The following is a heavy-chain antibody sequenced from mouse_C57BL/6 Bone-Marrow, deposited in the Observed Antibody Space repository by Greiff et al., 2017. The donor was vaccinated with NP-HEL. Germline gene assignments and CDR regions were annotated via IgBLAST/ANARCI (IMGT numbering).Heavy chain of an antibody. Sequence: QVQLQQPGAELVKPGASVKMSCKASGYTFTSYWITWVKQRPGQGLEWIGDIYPGSGSTNYNEKFKSKATLTVDTSSSTAYMQLSSLTSEDSAVYYCARKGNYYGSSYYYWGQGTTLTVSS. V-gene: IGHV1-55*01. J-gene: IGHJ2*01. D-gene: IGHD1-1*01. CDR3: ARKGNYYGSSYYY. CDR1: GYTFTSYW. CDR2: IYPGSGST.